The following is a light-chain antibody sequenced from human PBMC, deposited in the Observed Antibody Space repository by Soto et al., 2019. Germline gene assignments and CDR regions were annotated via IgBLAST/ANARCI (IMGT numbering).Light chain of an antibody. CDR2: GAS. J-gene: IGKJ2*01. CDR1: EGVSTN. Sequence: EIVMTQSPATLSVSPGERATLSCRASEGVSTNLAWYQQKPGQGPRLLIYGASIRATGIPARFSGSGSETEFTLTISSLQSEDFAVYYCQYYGSSPPTTFGQGTKLEIK. CDR3: QYYGSSPPTT. V-gene: IGKV3-15*01.